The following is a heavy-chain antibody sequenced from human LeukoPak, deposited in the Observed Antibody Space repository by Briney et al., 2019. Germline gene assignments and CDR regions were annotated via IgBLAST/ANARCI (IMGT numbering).Heavy chain of an antibody. CDR2: IYTSGST. J-gene: IGHJ4*02. Sequence: SETLSLTCTVSGGSISSGSYYWSWIRQPAGKGLEWIGRIYTSGSTNYDPSLKSRVTISVATSKNQFSLKLSSVTAADTAVYYCARGGSSGWSPIDYWGQGTLVTVSS. CDR3: ARGGSSGWSPIDY. V-gene: IGHV4-61*02. CDR1: GGSISSGSYY. D-gene: IGHD6-19*01.